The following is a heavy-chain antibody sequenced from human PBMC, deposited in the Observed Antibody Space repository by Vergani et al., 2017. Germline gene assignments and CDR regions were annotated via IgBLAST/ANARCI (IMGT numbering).Heavy chain of an antibody. D-gene: IGHD3-3*01. V-gene: IGHV2-5*02. CDR1: GFSLSTSGVG. CDR2: IYWDDDK. CDR3: ADASGKYDFWSGSYYYYYGMDV. J-gene: IGHJ6*02. Sequence: QITLKESGPTLVKPTQTLTLTCTFSGFSLSTSGVGVGWIRQPPGKALEWLALIYWDDDKRYSPSLKSRLTITKDTSKNQVVLTMTNMDPVDTATYYCADASGKYDFWSGSYYYYYGMDVWGQGTTVTVSS.